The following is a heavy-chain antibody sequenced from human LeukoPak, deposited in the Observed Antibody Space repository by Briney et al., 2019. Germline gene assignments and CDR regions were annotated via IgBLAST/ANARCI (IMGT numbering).Heavy chain of an antibody. V-gene: IGHV4-39*01. CDR1: GGSISSATYY. J-gene: IGHJ4*02. Sequence: PSETLSLTCSVSGGSISSATYYWGWVRQPPGKGLEWIGNVYYSGSTYYNPSLKSRVTISVDTSKNQFSLKLSSVTAADTAVFYCARILFWGSSGLPRTLYFDNWGQGTLVTVSS. CDR2: VYYSGST. CDR3: ARILFWGSSGLPRTLYFDN. D-gene: IGHD3-10*01.